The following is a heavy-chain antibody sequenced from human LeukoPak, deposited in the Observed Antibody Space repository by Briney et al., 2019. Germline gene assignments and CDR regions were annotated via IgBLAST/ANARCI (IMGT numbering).Heavy chain of an antibody. CDR1: GGSISSYY. J-gene: IGHJ4*02. CDR2: IYTSGST. Sequence: SETLSLTCTVSGGSISSYYWSWIRQPAGKGLEWIGRIYTSGSTNYNPSLKSRVTMSVDTSKNQFSLKLSSVTAADTAVYYCARLLYGSGSYNNYYFDYWGQGTLVTVSS. V-gene: IGHV4-4*07. D-gene: IGHD3-10*01. CDR3: ARLLYGSGSYNNYYFDY.